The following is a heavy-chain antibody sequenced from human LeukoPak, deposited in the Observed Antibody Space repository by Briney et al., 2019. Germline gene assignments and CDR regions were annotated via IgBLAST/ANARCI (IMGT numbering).Heavy chain of an antibody. Sequence: GGSLRLSCAASGFTFSIYWMSWVRQAPGKGLEWVANIKHDGSEKYYVDSVKGRFTISRDNAMNSVFLQMNSLRAEDTAVYYCARVIQYQLLLDYWGQGTLVTVSS. J-gene: IGHJ4*02. V-gene: IGHV3-7*03. CDR1: GFTFSIYW. D-gene: IGHD2-2*01. CDR3: ARVIQYQLLLDY. CDR2: IKHDGSEK.